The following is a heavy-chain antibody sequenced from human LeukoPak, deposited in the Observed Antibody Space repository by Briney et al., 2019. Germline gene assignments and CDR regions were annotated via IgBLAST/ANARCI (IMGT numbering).Heavy chain of an antibody. V-gene: IGHV1-69*13. CDR2: IIPIFGTA. Sequence: GASVKVSCKASGGTFSSYAISWVRQAPGQGLEWMGGIIPIFGTANYTQKFQGRVTITADESTSTAYMELSSLRSEDTAVYYCARGDRGYYFDYWGQGTLVTVSS. J-gene: IGHJ4*02. CDR3: ARGDRGYYFDY. CDR1: GGTFSSYA. D-gene: IGHD3-10*01.